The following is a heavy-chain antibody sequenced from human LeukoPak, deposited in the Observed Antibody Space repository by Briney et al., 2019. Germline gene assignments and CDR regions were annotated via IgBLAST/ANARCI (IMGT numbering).Heavy chain of an antibody. CDR2: IYHSGST. J-gene: IGHJ4*02. V-gene: IGHV4-30-2*01. CDR1: GGSISSGGYS. CDR3: SRSLFLIAARPHFDY. Sequence: SQTLSLTCVVSGGSISSGGYSWSWIRQPPGKGLEWIGYIYHSGSTYYNPTLKGRVTLSIDTSKNHFSLRLSSVTAADTAVYYCSRSLFLIAARPHFDYWGRGTLVTVSS. D-gene: IGHD6-6*01.